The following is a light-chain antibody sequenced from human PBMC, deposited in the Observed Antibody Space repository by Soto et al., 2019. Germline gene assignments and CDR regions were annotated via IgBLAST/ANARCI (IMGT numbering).Light chain of an antibody. V-gene: IGLV6-57*04. CDR2: EDN. Sequence: NFMLTQPHSVSESPGKSVTISCTRSGGNIASNYVQWIRLRPGSAPTTVIYEDNQRPSGVSIRYAASVDSSSNSASLTISGQRTDYGAVWDCQSYDLNLYVFGGGTKVTVL. J-gene: IGLJ3*02. CDR3: QSYDLNLYV. CDR1: GGNIASNY.